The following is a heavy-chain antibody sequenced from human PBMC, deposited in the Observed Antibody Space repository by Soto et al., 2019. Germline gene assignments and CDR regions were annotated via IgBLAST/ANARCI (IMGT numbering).Heavy chain of an antibody. Sequence: PWWSLRLSCSASVFTFSSYGMHWFRQAPGKGLEWVAVISYDGSNKYYADSVKGRFTISRDNSKNTLYLQMNSLRAEDTAVYYCAKDTKVYYYYGMDVWGQGTTVTVSS. CDR2: ISYDGSNK. V-gene: IGHV3-30*18. D-gene: IGHD2-8*01. CDR3: AKDTKVYYYYGMDV. CDR1: VFTFSSYG. J-gene: IGHJ6*02.